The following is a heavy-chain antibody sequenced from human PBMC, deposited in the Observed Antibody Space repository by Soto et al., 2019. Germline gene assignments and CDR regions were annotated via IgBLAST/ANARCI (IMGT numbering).Heavy chain of an antibody. Sequence: VQLVESGGGLVQAGGSLRLFCAVSGFTFSNYGMHWVRQAAGKGLEWVAVIWYDGTNKYYADSVKGRFTISRDNSKNALYLQMNSLRAEDMAVYYCARAGDIVMGTHELGAFDIWGQGTVVTVSS. J-gene: IGHJ3*02. V-gene: IGHV3-33*08. CDR1: GFTFSNYG. CDR2: IWYDGTNK. D-gene: IGHD5-18*01. CDR3: ARAGDIVMGTHELGAFDI.